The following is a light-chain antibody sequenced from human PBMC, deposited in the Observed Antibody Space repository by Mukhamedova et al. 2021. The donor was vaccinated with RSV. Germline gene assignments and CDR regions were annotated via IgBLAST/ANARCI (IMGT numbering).Light chain of an antibody. Sequence: WYHRRVHGKAPKLLLYAASRLESGVPSRLSGSGSGTDYTLTISSLQPEDFATYYCQQYHSSPWTFGQGNNVEIK. J-gene: IGKJ1*01. CDR2: AAS. V-gene: IGKV1-NL1*01. CDR3: QQYHSSPWT.